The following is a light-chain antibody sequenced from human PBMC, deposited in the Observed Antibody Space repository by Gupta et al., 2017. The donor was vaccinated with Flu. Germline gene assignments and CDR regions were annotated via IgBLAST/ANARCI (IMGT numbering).Light chain of an antibody. CDR1: QSLVHSDGHTY. J-gene: IGKJ2*01. CDR3: MQGTQFPYT. V-gene: IGKV2-24*01. Sequence: DIVMTQTPLSSPVTLGQPASISCRSSQSLVHSDGHTYLSWLQQRPGQPPRLLIYRVFNRYSGVPDRFSGSAAGTDFTLKISRVEAEDVGVYFCMQGTQFPYTFGQGTKLEI. CDR2: RVF.